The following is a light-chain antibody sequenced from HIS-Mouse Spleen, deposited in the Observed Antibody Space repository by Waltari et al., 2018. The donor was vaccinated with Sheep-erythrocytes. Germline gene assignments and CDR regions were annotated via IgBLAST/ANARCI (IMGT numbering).Light chain of an antibody. CDR2: DVS. V-gene: IGLV2-11*01. J-gene: IGLJ3*02. CDR3: CSYAGSYNHGV. Sequence: QSALTQPRSVSGSPGQSVTISCTGTSSDVGGYNYVSWYQQHPGKAPKLMIYDVSKRPSGVPDRFSGSKSGNTASLTISGLQAEDEADYYCCSYAGSYNHGVFGGGTKLTVL. CDR1: SSDVGGYNY.